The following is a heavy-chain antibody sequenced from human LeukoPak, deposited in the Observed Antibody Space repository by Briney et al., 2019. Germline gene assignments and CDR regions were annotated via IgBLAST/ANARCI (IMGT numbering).Heavy chain of an antibody. V-gene: IGHV4-39*01. Sequence: SETLFLTCTVSGGSISSSSYYWGWIRQPPGKGLEWIGSIYYSGSTYYNPSLKSRVTISVDTSKNQFSLRLSSVTAADTAVYYCAGQGSGSGWFGELFLSVDYWGQGTLVTVSS. J-gene: IGHJ4*02. CDR3: AGQGSGSGWFGELFLSVDY. D-gene: IGHD3-10*01. CDR2: IYYSGST. CDR1: GGSISSSSYY.